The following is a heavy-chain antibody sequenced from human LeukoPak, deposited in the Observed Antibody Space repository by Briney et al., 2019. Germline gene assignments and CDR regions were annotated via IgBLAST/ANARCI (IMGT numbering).Heavy chain of an antibody. D-gene: IGHD3-22*01. CDR1: GYTFTDYY. Sequence: ASAKVSCKASGYTFTDYYMHWVQQAPGKGLEWRGFVESEDGETIYAEKLQGRVTITAETSTGTTYMELSSLRSEDTAVYYCATGYYDSSGPFFDYWGQGTLVTVSS. J-gene: IGHJ4*02. CDR3: ATGYYDSSGPFFDY. CDR2: VESEDGET. V-gene: IGHV1-69-2*01.